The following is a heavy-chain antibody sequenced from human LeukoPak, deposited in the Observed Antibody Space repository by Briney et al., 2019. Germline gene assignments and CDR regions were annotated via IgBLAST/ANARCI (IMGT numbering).Heavy chain of an antibody. CDR2: INPNSGGT. D-gene: IGHD3-3*01. CDR3: ARASWSPHDY. J-gene: IGHJ4*02. V-gene: IGHV1-2*02. Sequence: ASVKVSCKASGYTFTDYYMHWVRQAPGQGLEWMGWINPNSGGTNYAQKFQGRVTMTRDTSISTAYMELSSLRSNDTAVYYCARASWSPHDYWGQGTLVTVSS. CDR1: GYTFTDYY.